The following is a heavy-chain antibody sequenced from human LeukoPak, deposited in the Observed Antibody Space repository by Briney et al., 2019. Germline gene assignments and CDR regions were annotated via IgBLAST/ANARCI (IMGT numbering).Heavy chain of an antibody. D-gene: IGHD3-22*01. CDR1: GGSISSGSYY. CDR2: IYTSGST. Sequence: SETLSLTCTVSGGSISSGSYYWSWIRQPAGKGLEWIVRIYTSGSTNYNPSLKSRVTISVDTSKNQFSLKLSSVTAADTAVYYCAAQYYYDSSGSYYFDYWGQGTLVTVSS. V-gene: IGHV4-61*02. CDR3: AAQYYYDSSGSYYFDY. J-gene: IGHJ4*02.